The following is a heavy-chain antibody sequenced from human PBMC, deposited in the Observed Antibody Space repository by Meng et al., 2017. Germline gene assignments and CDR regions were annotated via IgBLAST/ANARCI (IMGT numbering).Heavy chain of an antibody. CDR1: GFTFSSYS. CDR3: ARDPSTTRITMIAGDAFDI. J-gene: IGHJ3*02. D-gene: IGHD3-22*01. V-gene: IGHV3-21*01. Sequence: GESLKISCAASGFTFSSYSMNWVRQAPGKGLEWVSSISSSSYIYYADSVKGRFTISRDNAKNSLYLQMNSLRAEDTAVYYCARDPSTTRITMIAGDAFDIWGQGTMVTVSS. CDR2: ISSSSYI.